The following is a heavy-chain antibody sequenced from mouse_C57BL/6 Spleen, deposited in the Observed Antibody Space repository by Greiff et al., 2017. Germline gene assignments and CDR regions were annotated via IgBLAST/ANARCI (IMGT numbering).Heavy chain of an antibody. Sequence: QVQLQQSGPELVKPGASVKISCKASGYSFTSYYIHWVKQRPGQGLEWIGWIYPGSGNTKYNEKFKGKATLTADTSSSTAYMQLSSLTSEDSAVYYCARVLLPYAMDYWGQGTSVTVSS. CDR3: ARVLLPYAMDY. J-gene: IGHJ4*01. CDR1: GYSFTSYY. D-gene: IGHD2-12*01. CDR2: IYPGSGNT. V-gene: IGHV1-66*01.